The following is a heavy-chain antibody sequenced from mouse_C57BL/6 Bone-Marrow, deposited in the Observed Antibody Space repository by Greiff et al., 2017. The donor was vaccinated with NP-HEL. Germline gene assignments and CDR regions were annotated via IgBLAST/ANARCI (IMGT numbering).Heavy chain of an antibody. Sequence: VQGVESGAELMKPGASVKLSCKATGYTFTGYWIEWVKQRPGHGLEWIGEILPGSGSTNYKEKFKGKATFTADTSSNTAYMQLSRLTTEDTAIYSCARRETYYDLDYWGQGTTLAVAS. CDR2: ILPGSGST. CDR1: GYTFTGYW. D-gene: IGHD2-4*01. V-gene: IGHV1-9*01. J-gene: IGHJ2*01. CDR3: ARRETYYDLDY.